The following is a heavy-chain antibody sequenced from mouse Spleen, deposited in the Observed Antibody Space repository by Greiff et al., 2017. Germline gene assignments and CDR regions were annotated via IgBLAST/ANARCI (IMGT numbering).Heavy chain of an antibody. CDR3: ARSYSRYDGWFAY. CDR2: IDPSDSET. V-gene: IGHV1-52*01. D-gene: IGHD2-14*01. J-gene: IGHJ3*01. Sequence: QVQLQQPGAELVRPGSSVKLSCKASGYTFTSYWMHWVKQRPIQGLEWIGNIDPSDSETHYNQKFKDKATLTVDKSSSTAYMQLSSLTSEDSAVYYCARSYSRYDGWFAYWGQGTLVTVSA. CDR1: GYTFTSYW.